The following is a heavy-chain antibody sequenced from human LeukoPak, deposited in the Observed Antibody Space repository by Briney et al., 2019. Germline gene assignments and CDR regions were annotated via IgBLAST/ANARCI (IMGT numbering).Heavy chain of an antibody. V-gene: IGHV3-7*01. Sequence: GSLRLPWSTSGFTFKCYWVSLVRQAPGKGPGWVANIKQDGSEKYYVDSVKGRFTISRDNAKNSLYLQMNSLRAEDTAVYYCASRDGYSQPNFDYWGQGTLVTVSS. CDR1: GFTFKCYW. CDR3: ASRDGYSQPNFDY. J-gene: IGHJ4*02. CDR2: IKQDGSEK. D-gene: IGHD5-24*01.